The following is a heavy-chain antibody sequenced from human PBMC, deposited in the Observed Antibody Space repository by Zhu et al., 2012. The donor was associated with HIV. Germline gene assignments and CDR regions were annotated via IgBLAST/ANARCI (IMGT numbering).Heavy chain of an antibody. Sequence: QVQLQESGPGLVKPSETLPLTCTVSSFSITSSYYWGWVRQSSGKGLEWIGTVYHNGRTFYNPSLESRVTISVDTSKNQFSLKLRSVTAADTAVYFCARHSRSFNGWSKFDFWGQGTLVTVSS. CDR1: SFSITSSYY. CDR3: ARHSRSFNGWSKFDF. D-gene: IGHD6-19*01. V-gene: IGHV4-38-2*02. J-gene: IGHJ4*02. CDR2: VYHNGRT.